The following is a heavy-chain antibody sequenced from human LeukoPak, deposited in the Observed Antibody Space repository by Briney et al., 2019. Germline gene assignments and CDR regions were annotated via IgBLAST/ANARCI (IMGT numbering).Heavy chain of an antibody. D-gene: IGHD2-21*02. CDR3: ARDHPAAYCGGDCYSGGAFDI. CDR1: GGSISSGGYS. J-gene: IGHJ3*02. Sequence: SETLSLTCAVSGGSISSGGYSWSWIRQPPGKGLEWIGYIYHSGSTYYNPSLKSRVTISVDRSKNQFSLKLSSVTAADTAVYYCARDHPAAYCGGDCYSGGAFDIWGQGTMVTVSS. CDR2: IYHSGST. V-gene: IGHV4-30-2*01.